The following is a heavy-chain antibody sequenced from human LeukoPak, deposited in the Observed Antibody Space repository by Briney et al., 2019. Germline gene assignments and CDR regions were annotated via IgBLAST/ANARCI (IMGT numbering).Heavy chain of an antibody. Sequence: SETLSLTCTVSGGSISSSSCYWGWIRQPPGKGLEWIGRIYTSGSTNYNPSLKSRVTISVDTSKNQFSLKLSSVTAADTAVYYCAREQEYSSSSAFDYWGQGTLVTVSS. CDR1: GGSISSSSCY. J-gene: IGHJ4*02. CDR3: AREQEYSSSSAFDY. D-gene: IGHD6-6*01. V-gene: IGHV4-61*02. CDR2: IYTSGST.